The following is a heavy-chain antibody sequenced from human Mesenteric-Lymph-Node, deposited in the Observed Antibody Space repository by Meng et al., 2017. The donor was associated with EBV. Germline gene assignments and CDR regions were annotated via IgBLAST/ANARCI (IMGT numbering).Heavy chain of an antibody. V-gene: IGHV4-59*01. J-gene: IGHJ5*02. Sequence: QVRLRESGTGRVKPSETLSLTCTVSGGSLSPYSWSWIRQSPGKGLEWIGYIYYRGDTNYNPSLESRVTISIDTSKNQFSLQLTSLTAADTAVYYCTKVACRGGNCEVGRLDPWGQGTLVTVSS. CDR2: IYYRGDT. CDR3: TKVACRGGNCEVGRLDP. D-gene: IGHD2-15*01. CDR1: GGSLSPYS.